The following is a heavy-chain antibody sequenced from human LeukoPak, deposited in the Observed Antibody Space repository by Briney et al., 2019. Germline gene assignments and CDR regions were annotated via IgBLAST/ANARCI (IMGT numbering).Heavy chain of an antibody. CDR2: ISSSSSYI. CDR1: GFTYSSYS. J-gene: IGHJ6*03. CDR3: ARYSGYDWVYYYMDV. D-gene: IGHD5-12*01. Sequence: PGGSLRLSCAASGFTYSSYSMNWVRQAPGKGLEWVSSISSSSSYIYYADSVKGRFTISRDNAKNSLYLQMNSLRAEDTAVYYCARYSGYDWVYYYMDVWGKGTTVTVSS. V-gene: IGHV3-21*01.